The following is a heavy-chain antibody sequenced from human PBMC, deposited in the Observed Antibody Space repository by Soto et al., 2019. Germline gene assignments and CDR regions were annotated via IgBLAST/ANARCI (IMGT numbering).Heavy chain of an antibody. D-gene: IGHD6-19*01. CDR3: AREEQWLFDY. Sequence: GGSLRLSCAASGFTFSSYSMNWVRQAPGKGLEWVSYISSSSSTIYYADSVKGRFTISRDNAKNSLYLQMNNLRDEDTAVYYCAREEQWLFDYWGQGTLVTVSS. CDR1: GFTFSSYS. V-gene: IGHV3-48*02. CDR2: ISSSSSTI. J-gene: IGHJ4*02.